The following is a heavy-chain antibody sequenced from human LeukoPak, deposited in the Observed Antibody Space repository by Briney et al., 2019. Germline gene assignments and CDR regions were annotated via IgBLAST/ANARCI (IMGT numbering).Heavy chain of an antibody. D-gene: IGHD3-3*01. Sequence: GGSLRLSCAASGFTFSSYWMHWVRQAPGKGLVWVSRINNDGSSTNYADSVKGRFTISRDNAKSTLYLQMNSLRAEDTAVYYCARDPGSGYFLWGQGTTVTVSS. CDR3: ARDPGSGYFL. CDR2: INNDGSST. V-gene: IGHV3-74*01. J-gene: IGHJ6*02. CDR1: GFTFSSYW.